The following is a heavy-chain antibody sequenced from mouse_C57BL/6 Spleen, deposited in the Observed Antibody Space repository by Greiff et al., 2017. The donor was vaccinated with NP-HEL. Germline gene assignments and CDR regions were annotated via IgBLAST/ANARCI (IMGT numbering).Heavy chain of an antibody. CDR2: IDPSDSYT. V-gene: IGHV1-69*01. Sequence: QVQLQQPGAELVMPGASVKLSCKASGYTFTSYWMHWVKQRPGQGLEWIGEIDPSDSYTNYNQKFKGKSTLTVDKSSSTAYMQLSSLTSEDSAVYYCARREYYGSSYRYFDVWGTGTTVTVSS. CDR1: GYTFTSYW. J-gene: IGHJ1*03. D-gene: IGHD1-1*01. CDR3: ARREYYGSSYRYFDV.